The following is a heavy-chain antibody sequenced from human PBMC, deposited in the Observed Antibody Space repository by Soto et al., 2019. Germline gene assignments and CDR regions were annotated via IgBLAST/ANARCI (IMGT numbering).Heavy chain of an antibody. CDR2: IERDDDDK. CDR1: GFSLTSPGMC. V-gene: IGHV2-70*13. J-gene: IGHJ6*02. D-gene: IGHD1-20*01. Sequence: SGPTLVNPTETLPLTCTFSGFSLTSPGMCVSWIRQPPGKALEWLALIERDDDDKYYSTSLKTRLTISKDTRKNQVVLTMANMDPADTGTYYCARSIRGPRRFNGMDVWGQGTTVTVSS. CDR3: ARSIRGPRRFNGMDV.